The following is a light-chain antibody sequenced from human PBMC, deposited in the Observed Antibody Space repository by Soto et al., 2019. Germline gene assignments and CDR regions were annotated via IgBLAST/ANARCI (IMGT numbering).Light chain of an antibody. Sequence: EIVMTQSPATLSVYPGERATLSCRASQSVSSNLAWFQQKPGQAPRLLIYGASTRATGIPARFSGSGSGTEFTLTISSLQSEDFVVYYCQQYNNWPPLTFGGGTKV. CDR3: QQYNNWPPLT. CDR2: GAS. CDR1: QSVSSN. J-gene: IGKJ4*01. V-gene: IGKV3-15*01.